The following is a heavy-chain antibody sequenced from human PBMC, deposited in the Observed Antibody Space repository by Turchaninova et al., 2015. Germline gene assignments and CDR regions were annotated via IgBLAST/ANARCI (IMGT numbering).Heavy chain of an antibody. D-gene: IGHD2-2*01. CDR1: GYTFTSFY. Sequence: QSGAEVKKPGASVKVSCKASGYTFTSFYIHWVRQAPGQGLEWMGIIDPSGGSTTYAQNFQGRVMLTRDTETVYMELSSLTSDDTAVYYCARRGTCIKTSCKYDYWGQGTLVTVSS. V-gene: IGHV1-46*01. J-gene: IGHJ4*02. CDR2: IDPSGGST. CDR3: ARRGTCIKTSCKYDY.